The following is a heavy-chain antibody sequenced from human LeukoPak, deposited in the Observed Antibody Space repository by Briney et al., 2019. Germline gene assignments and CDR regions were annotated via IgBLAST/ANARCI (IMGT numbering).Heavy chain of an antibody. CDR3: ARSIAVASYNWFDP. Sequence: KASETLSLTCTFSGGSFSPAHWSWIRQPPGKGLEWIGVICDNGNTDYNPSLKSRVTISVDTSKSQFSLKLSSVTAADTAVYYCARSIAVASYNWFDPWGQGTLVTVSS. V-gene: IGHV4-4*08. J-gene: IGHJ5*02. CDR2: ICDNGNT. CDR1: GGSFSPAH. D-gene: IGHD6-19*01.